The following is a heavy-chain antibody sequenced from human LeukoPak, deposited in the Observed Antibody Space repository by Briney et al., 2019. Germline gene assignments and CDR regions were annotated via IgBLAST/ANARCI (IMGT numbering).Heavy chain of an antibody. Sequence: GGSLRLSCALSGFTFSGFWMSWSRQAPGKGLEWVASINSDGSEGYYADVVKGRFTISRDNAKNSLYLQINSLRAEDTAVYYCARSSYSSSSSVWGQGTMVTVSS. J-gene: IGHJ3*01. CDR2: INSDGSEG. D-gene: IGHD6-6*01. CDR1: GFTFSGFW. CDR3: ARSSYSSSSSV. V-gene: IGHV3-7*03.